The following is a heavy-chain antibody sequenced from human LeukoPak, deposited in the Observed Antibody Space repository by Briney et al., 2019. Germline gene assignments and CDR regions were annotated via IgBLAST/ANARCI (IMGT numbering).Heavy chain of an antibody. D-gene: IGHD3-16*01. V-gene: IGHV3-74*01. CDR3: VRDLILVWTPGDDFDF. CDR2: INEDASII. J-gene: IGHJ4*02. Sequence: GGSLRLPCAASGFTFSGYWMHWVRQAPGKGLEWVSRINEDASIITYADSVKGRFIISRGNTKNSLYLQMNSRRAEDTAVYYCVRDLILVWTPGDDFDFWGQGTLVTVSS. CDR1: GFTFSGYW.